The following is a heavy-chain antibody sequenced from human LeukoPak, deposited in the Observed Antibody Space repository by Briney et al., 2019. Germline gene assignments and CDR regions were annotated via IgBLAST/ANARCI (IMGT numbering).Heavy chain of an antibody. CDR1: GYTLTDYY. CDR3: ARGRRILGGPENAGDFFDF. CDR2: INPNSGAT. Sequence: ASVKVSCKAPGYTLTDYYLHWVRQAPGQGLKWMGWINPNSGATPYAQSFQARVTMTRDTSIASSYMELTGLESDDTAVYYCARGRRILGGPENAGDFFDFWGQGSLVTVSS. J-gene: IGHJ4*01. V-gene: IGHV1-2*02. D-gene: IGHD3-16*01.